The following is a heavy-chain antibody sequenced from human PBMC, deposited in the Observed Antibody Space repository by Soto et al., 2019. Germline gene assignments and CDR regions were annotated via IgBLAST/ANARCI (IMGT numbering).Heavy chain of an antibody. V-gene: IGHV4-31*03. D-gene: IGHD3-3*01. Sequence: SETLSLTCTVSGGSISSGGYYWSWIRQHPGKGLEWIGYIYYSGSTYYNPSLKSRVTISVDTSKNQFSLKLSSVTAADTAVYYCARGVAAFWSGWRAYYYYGMDVWGQGTTVTVSS. J-gene: IGHJ6*02. CDR3: ARGVAAFWSGWRAYYYYGMDV. CDR1: GGSISSGGYY. CDR2: IYYSGST.